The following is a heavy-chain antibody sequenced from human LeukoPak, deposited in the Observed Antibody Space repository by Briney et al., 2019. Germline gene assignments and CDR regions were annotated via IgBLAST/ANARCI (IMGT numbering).Heavy chain of an antibody. Sequence: ASVKVSCKASGYTFTTYAIHWVRQAPGQRLEWMGWINAGNGNTKYSQKFQARVTITRDTSASTAYMELSSLRSEDTAVYYCARDVYQLLFYYFDYWGQGTLVTVSS. CDR3: ARDVYQLLFYYFDY. D-gene: IGHD2-2*01. CDR2: INAGNGNT. J-gene: IGHJ4*02. CDR1: GYTFTTYA. V-gene: IGHV1-3*01.